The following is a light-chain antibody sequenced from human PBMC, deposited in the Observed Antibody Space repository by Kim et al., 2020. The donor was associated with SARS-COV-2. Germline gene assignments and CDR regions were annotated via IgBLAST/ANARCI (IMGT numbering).Light chain of an antibody. CDR3: AAWDDSLNGLV. CDR1: SSNIGGNT. V-gene: IGLV1-44*01. Sequence: GQRVTISCSGSSSNIGGNTVSWYHQFPGTAPKLIIYTTNQRPSGVPDRLSGSKSGTSASLTISGLRSEDEADYHCAAWDDSLNGLVFGGGTQLTVL. J-gene: IGLJ2*01. CDR2: TTN.